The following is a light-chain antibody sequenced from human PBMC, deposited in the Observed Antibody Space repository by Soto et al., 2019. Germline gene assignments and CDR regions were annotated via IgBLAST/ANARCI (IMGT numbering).Light chain of an antibody. CDR2: DAS. Sequence: EIVLMQSPATLSLFPGQRATLSCRASQSVRTSLIWYQQKPGQPPRLLIYDASTRATGIPARFSGSGSGTDFTLTISSLEPEDFAVYYCQQRINWPALTFGGGTKVDLK. CDR3: QQRINWPALT. V-gene: IGKV3-11*01. J-gene: IGKJ4*01. CDR1: QSVRTS.